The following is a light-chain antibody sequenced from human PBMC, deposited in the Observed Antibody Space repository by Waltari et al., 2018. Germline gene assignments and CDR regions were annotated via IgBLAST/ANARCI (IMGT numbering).Light chain of an antibody. V-gene: IGLV2-23*01. J-gene: IGLJ3*02. CDR3: CSYAGTWL. Sequence: QSALTQPASMSASPGQSITISCHATNNDVGTYDLVSWYQQHPGRAPKLLIFQGTKRPSEVSGRFSGSKFADTASLTISGLQPEDEADYYCCSYAGTWLFGGGTKVTVL. CDR2: QGT. CDR1: NNDVGTYDL.